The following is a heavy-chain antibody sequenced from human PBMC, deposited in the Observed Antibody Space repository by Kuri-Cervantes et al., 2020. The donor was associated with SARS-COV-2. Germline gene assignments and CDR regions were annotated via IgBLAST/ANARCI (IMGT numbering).Heavy chain of an antibody. CDR1: GFTFSSYG. D-gene: IGHD6-19*01. CDR2: ISYDGSNK. V-gene: IGHV3-30*12. CDR3: ARDSTVAGTGFDY. J-gene: IGHJ4*02. Sequence: GGSLRLSCAASGFTFSSYGMHWVRQAPGKGLEWVAVISYDGSNKYYADSVKGRFTISRDNSKNTLYLQMNSLRAEDTAVYYCARDSTVAGTGFDYWGRGTLVTVSS.